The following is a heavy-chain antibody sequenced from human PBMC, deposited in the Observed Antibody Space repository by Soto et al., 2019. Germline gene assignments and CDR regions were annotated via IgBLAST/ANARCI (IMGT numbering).Heavy chain of an antibody. CDR1: GGSFSGYY. CDR3: ARGSNKVGGWYLQRSGYFDY. J-gene: IGHJ4*02. Sequence: SETLSLTCAVYGGSFSGYYWSWIRQPPGKGLEWIGEINHSGSTNYNPSLKSRVTISVDTSKNQFSLKLSSVTAADTAVYYCARGSNKVGGWYLQRSGYFDYWGQGTLVTVSS. D-gene: IGHD6-19*01. CDR2: INHSGST. V-gene: IGHV4-34*01.